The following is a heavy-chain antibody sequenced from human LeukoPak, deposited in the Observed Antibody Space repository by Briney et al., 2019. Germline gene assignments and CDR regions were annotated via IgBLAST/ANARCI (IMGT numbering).Heavy chain of an antibody. D-gene: IGHD3-3*01. J-gene: IGHJ4*02. Sequence: GGSLRLSCAASGFTFSSYAMSWVRQAPGKGLEWVSAISGSGGSTYYADSVKGRFTISRDNSKNTLYLQMNSLRAEDTAVYYCARDGVLRFLEWLFFYWGQGTLVTVSS. CDR2: ISGSGGST. CDR3: ARDGVLRFLEWLFFY. CDR1: GFTFSSYA. V-gene: IGHV3-23*01.